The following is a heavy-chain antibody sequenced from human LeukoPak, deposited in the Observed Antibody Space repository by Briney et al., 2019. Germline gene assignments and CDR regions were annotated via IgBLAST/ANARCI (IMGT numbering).Heavy chain of an antibody. D-gene: IGHD5-18*01. CDR2: INHSGST. J-gene: IGHJ4*02. CDR1: GGSFSGYY. V-gene: IGHV4-34*01. Sequence: SETLSLTCAVYGGSFSGYYWSWIRQPPGKGLEWIGEINHSGSTNYNPSLKSRVTISVDTSKNQFSLKLSSVTAADTAVYYCARVRYSYVDYWGQGTLVTVSS. CDR3: ARVRYSYVDY.